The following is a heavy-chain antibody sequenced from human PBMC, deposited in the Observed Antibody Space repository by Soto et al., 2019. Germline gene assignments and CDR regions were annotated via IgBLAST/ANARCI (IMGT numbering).Heavy chain of an antibody. CDR3: ARDLFSAVAGHYYYYYGMDV. J-gene: IGHJ6*02. Sequence: GGSLRLSCAASGFTFSNYAIHWVRQAPGKGLEWVAVISYDGSNKYFAASVKGRFSISRDNSKNTLYLQMNSLRAEDTAVYYCARDLFSAVAGHYYYYYGMDVWGQGTTVTVSS. CDR2: ISYDGSNK. D-gene: IGHD6-19*01. V-gene: IGHV3-30-3*01. CDR1: GFTFSNYA.